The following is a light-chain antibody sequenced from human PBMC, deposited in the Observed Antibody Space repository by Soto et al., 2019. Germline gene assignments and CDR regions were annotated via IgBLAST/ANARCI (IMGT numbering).Light chain of an antibody. CDR2: DAS. Sequence: EIWLSQSPGTLSLSPGETASLSCRASQNVRGIYLAWYQQKPGQAPRLLIYDASNRATGIPARFSGSGSGTDFTLTISSLETEDFAVYYCQQYNVWHTITFGHGTRLEIK. J-gene: IGKJ5*01. CDR1: QNVRGIY. V-gene: IGKV3D-11*02. CDR3: QQYNVWHTIT.